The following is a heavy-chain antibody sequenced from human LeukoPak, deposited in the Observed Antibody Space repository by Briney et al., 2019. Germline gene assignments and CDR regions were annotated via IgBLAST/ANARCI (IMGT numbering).Heavy chain of an antibody. J-gene: IGHJ6*02. V-gene: IGHV4-59*01. D-gene: IGHD2-2*03. Sequence: SETLFLTCTVSVGSMKNYYWISIRQSPGKGLEWIQCIYCCRSTNYNPSLKSRVTISVDTSKNQFSLKLSSVTAADTAVYYCARAGYCSSPSCQWVPLVWGQGTTVTVSS. CDR3: ARAGYCSSPSCQWVPLV. CDR1: VGSMKNYY. CDR2: IYCCRST.